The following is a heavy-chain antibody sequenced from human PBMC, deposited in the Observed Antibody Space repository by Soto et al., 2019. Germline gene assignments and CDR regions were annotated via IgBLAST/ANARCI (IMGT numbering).Heavy chain of an antibody. V-gene: IGHV4-39*01. CDR3: ARHMGSGSSLYYFDY. D-gene: IGHD3-10*01. CDR2: IYYSGST. Sequence: TLSLTCTVSGGPISSSSYYWGWIRQPPGKGLEWIGSIYYSGSTYYNPSHKSRVTISVDTSKNQFSLKLSSVTAADTAVYYCARHMGSGSSLYYFDYWGQGTLVTVSS. J-gene: IGHJ4*02. CDR1: GGPISSSSYY.